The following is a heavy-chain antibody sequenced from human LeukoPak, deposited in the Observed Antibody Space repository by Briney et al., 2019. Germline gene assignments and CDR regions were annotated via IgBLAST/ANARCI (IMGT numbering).Heavy chain of an antibody. Sequence: ASVKVSCKASGGTFSSYAISWVRQAPGQGLEWMGGIIPIFGTANYAQKFQGRVTITTDESTSTAYMELSSLRSEDTAVHYCARVAIVEYYFDHWGQGTLVTVSS. D-gene: IGHD3-22*01. CDR3: ARVAIVEYYFDH. V-gene: IGHV1-69*05. CDR1: GGTFSSYA. CDR2: IIPIFGTA. J-gene: IGHJ4*02.